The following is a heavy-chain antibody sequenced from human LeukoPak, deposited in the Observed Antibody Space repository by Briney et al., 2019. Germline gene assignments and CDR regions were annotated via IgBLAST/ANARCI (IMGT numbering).Heavy chain of an antibody. Sequence: GGSLRLSCAASGFSFSIHDMTWVRQAPGKGLEWASTISNSDNSTYYADSVKGRFTFSRDNSKNTLYLQMNSLRAEDTAIYYCAKGLGVVIDFLVFDNWGQGTLVTVSS. D-gene: IGHD3-3*01. CDR3: AKGLGVVIDFLVFDN. V-gene: IGHV3-23*01. CDR2: ISNSDNST. J-gene: IGHJ4*02. CDR1: GFSFSIHD.